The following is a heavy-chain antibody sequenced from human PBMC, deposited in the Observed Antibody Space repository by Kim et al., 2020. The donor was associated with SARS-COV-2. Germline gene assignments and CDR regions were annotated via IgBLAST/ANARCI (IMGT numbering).Heavy chain of an antibody. CDR3: ARGRFRMIRGRIMGDHGMDV. CDR1: GDSLSGYY. Sequence: SETLSLTCTVSGDSLSGYYWSWIRQPPGKGLEWIGCIYYTGSTNYNPSLKSRVTISLDTSNNQFSLKLRSVTAADTAVYYCARGRFRMIRGRIMGDHGMDVWGQGTTVTVSS. V-gene: IGHV4-59*01. J-gene: IGHJ6*02. CDR2: IYYTGST. D-gene: IGHD3-10*01.